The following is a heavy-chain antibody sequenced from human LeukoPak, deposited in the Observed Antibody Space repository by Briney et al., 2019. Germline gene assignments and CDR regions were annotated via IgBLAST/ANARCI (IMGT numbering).Heavy chain of an antibody. CDR3: ARALYYSRAPGHHNYYYYYGMDV. D-gene: IGHD6-13*01. CDR2: IIPIFGTA. J-gene: IGHJ6*02. V-gene: IGHV1-69*13. CDR1: GGTFSSYA. Sequence: SVNVSCKASGGTFSSYAISWVRQAPGQGLEWMGGIIPIFGTANYAQKFRGRVTITADESTSTAYMELSSLRSEDTVVYYCARALYYSRAPGHHNYYYYYGMDVWGQGTTVTVSS.